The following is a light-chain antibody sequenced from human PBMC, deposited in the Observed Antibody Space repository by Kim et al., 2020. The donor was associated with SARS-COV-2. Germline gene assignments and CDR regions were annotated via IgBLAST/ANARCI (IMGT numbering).Light chain of an antibody. CDR1: ESLVHGSGYTF. CDR3: MQGTHWPVT. V-gene: IGKV2-30*02. J-gene: IGKJ4*01. CDR2: EVS. Sequence: DVVMTQSPLFLPVTLGQPASISCRSSESLVHGSGYTFLNWFQQRPGQSPRRLIYEVSKRDSGVPDRFSGSGSGTDFTLQISRVEAEDIGVYYCMQGTHWPVTFGGGTKVEIK.